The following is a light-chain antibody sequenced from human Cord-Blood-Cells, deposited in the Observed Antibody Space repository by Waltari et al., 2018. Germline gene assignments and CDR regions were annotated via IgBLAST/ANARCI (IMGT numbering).Light chain of an antibody. CDR2: YKSDSDQ. J-gene: IGLJ3*02. V-gene: IGLV5-45*01. CDR3: MIWHSSAWV. CDR1: SGINVGTYR. Sequence: QAVLTQPASLSASPGASASLTCTLRSGINVGTYRIYRYQQKPGSPPQYLLRYKSDSDQQQGSVVPSRFSGSKDASANAGILLISGLQSEDEADYYCMIWHSSAWVFGGGTKLTVL.